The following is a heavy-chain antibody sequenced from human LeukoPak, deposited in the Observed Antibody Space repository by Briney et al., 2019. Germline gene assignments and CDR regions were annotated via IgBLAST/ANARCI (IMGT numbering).Heavy chain of an antibody. V-gene: IGHV4-30-2*01. CDR3: ARGGITGTMEMYYFDY. CDR2: IYHSGST. D-gene: IGHD1-20*01. CDR1: GGSISSGGYY. Sequence: SETLSLTCTVSGGSISSGGYYWSWIRQPPGKGLEWIGYIYHSGSTYYNPSLKSRVTISVDRSKNQFSLKLSSVTAADTAVYYCARGGITGTMEMYYFDYWGQGTLVTVSS. J-gene: IGHJ4*02.